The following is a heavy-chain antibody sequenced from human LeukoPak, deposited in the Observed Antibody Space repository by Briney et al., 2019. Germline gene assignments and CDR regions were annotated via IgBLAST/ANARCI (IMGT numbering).Heavy chain of an antibody. CDR3: VRVGNWWELDY. CDR2: IYYSGST. J-gene: IGHJ4*02. CDR1: GGSISSGDYY. D-gene: IGHD2-15*01. V-gene: IGHV4-30-4*08. Sequence: SETLSLTCTVSGGSISSGDYYWSWIRQPPGKGLEWIGYIYYSGSTYYNPSLKSRVTISVDTSKNQFSLKLSSVTAADTAVYYCVRVGNWWELDYWGQGTLVTVSS.